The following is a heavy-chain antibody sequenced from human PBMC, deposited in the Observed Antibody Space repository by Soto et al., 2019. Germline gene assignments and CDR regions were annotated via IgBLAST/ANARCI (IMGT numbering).Heavy chain of an antibody. CDR2: ISTYNGNT. D-gene: IGHD4-17*01. CDR1: GYTFTNYG. CDR3: ARTTVTASYYYMDV. V-gene: IGHV1-18*01. J-gene: IGHJ6*03. Sequence: GASVKVSCKASGYTFTNYGFTWLRQSLGQGLEWLGWISTYNGNTKYAQKVQGRLTMTTDTSTSTANMELTSLRSDDTAPYYCARTTVTASYYYMDVWGKGSTVTVSS.